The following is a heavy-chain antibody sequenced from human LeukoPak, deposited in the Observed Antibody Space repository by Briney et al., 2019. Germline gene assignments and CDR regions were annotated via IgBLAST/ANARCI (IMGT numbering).Heavy chain of an antibody. V-gene: IGHV3-23*01. J-gene: IGHJ5*02. Sequence: GGSLRLSCAACGFTFSSYAMSWVRQAPGKGLEWVSTISGNGGNTYYADSVKGRFTISRDNSKDTLYLQMNSLRAEDTAVYYCAKDPDDFWRGSNWFDPWGQGTLVTVS. CDR3: AKDPDDFWRGSNWFDP. D-gene: IGHD3-3*01. CDR1: GFTFSSYA. CDR2: ISGNGGNT.